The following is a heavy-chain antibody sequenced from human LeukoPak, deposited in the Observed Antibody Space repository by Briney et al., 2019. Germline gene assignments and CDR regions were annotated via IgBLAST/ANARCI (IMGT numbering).Heavy chain of an antibody. CDR1: GGSISSGGYY. CDR3: ARYTGEYYFDY. V-gene: IGHV4-30-2*01. J-gene: IGHJ4*02. CDR2: INHSGST. D-gene: IGHD2-2*02. Sequence: SQTLSLTCTVSGGSISSGGYYWSWIRQPPGKGLEWIGEINHSGSTNYNPSLKSRVTISVDTSKNQFSLKLSSVTAADTAVYYCARYTGEYYFDYWGQGTLVTVSS.